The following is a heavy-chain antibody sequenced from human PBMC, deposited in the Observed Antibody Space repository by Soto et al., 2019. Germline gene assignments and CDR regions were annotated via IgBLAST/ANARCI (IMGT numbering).Heavy chain of an antibody. CDR1: GYTFTRYT. V-gene: IGHV1-3*01. D-gene: IGHD2-15*01. J-gene: IGHJ5*02. CDR2: INPDNGNT. CDR3: AGGIATGQLAP. Sequence: QVQLVQSGAEVKKPGASVKISCKASGYTFTRYTMNWVRQAPGQRLEWMGWINPDNGNTKSSQKFQDRVIITRDTSASTAYMDLSSLRSADTAVYYCAGGIATGQLAPWGQGTLVTVSS.